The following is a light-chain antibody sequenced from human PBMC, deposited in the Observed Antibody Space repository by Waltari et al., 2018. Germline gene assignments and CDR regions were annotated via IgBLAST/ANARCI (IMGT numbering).Light chain of an antibody. CDR3: QQYGTSPTWT. CDR2: DAS. V-gene: IGKV3-20*01. J-gene: IGKJ1*01. Sequence: EIVLTQSPDTLSLSPGERATLSCRASQSGSGSYLAWYPQKPGQAPRLLISDASSRATDIPDRFSGSGSGTDFTLTISRLEPEDFAVYYCQQYGTSPTWTFGQGTKVEIK. CDR1: QSGSGSY.